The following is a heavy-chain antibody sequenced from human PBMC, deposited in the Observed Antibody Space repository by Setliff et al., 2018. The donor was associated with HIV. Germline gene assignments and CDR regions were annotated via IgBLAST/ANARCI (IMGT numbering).Heavy chain of an antibody. CDR2: IHYSGST. CDR3: ARERGSGSLDAFDI. CDR1: GDSISSSGYY. V-gene: IGHV4-31*03. D-gene: IGHD3-10*01. Sequence: SETLSLTCTVLGDSISSSGYYWSWIRQHPGKGLEWIGYIHYSGSTSFNPSLKSRVTISVDTSNNQFSLKLRSVTAADTAVYYCARERGSGSLDAFDIWGHGTMVTVSS. J-gene: IGHJ3*02.